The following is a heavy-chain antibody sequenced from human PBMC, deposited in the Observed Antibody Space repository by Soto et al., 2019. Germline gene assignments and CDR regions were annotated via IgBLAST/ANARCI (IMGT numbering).Heavy chain of an antibody. D-gene: IGHD6-13*01. CDR2: IKQDGSEK. CDR3: ERGPRAGLSSYYFDY. CDR1: GFTFSSYW. J-gene: IGHJ4*02. Sequence: GGSLRLSCAASGFTFSSYWMSWVRQAPGKGLEWVANIKQDGSEKYYVDSVKGRFTISRDNAKNSLYLQMNSLRAGDTAVYYCERGPRAGLSSYYFDYWGQGTLVTVSS. V-gene: IGHV3-7*01.